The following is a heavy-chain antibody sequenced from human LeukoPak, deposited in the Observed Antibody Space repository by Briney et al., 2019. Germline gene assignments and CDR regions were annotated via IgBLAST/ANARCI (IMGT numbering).Heavy chain of an antibody. D-gene: IGHD2-15*01. Sequence: SDTLSLTCPVSGGSISRSSYFWGWIRQPPGKGLEWIGSIYYSGSTYYNPSLKSRVTISVDTSKNQFSLKLSSVTAADTAVYYCNIVVVVAALVDFQHWGQGTLVTVSS. V-gene: IGHV4-39*01. CDR2: IYYSGST. CDR3: NIVVVVAALVDFQH. J-gene: IGHJ1*01. CDR1: GGSISRSSYF.